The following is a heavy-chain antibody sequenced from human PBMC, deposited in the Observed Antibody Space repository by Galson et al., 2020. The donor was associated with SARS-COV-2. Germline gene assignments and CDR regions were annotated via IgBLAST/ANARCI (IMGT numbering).Heavy chain of an antibody. J-gene: IGHJ4*02. V-gene: IGHV4-34*01. Sequence: SETPSLTCAVYVGSFSGYYWSWIRQPPGKGLEWIGEINHSGTTNYNPSLNSRVTISVDTSKNQFSLKLKSVTAADTAVYYCARSPLPSDSSGRYFDYWGQGTLVTVSS. D-gene: IGHD3-22*01. CDR2: INHSGTT. CDR1: VGSFSGYY. CDR3: ARSPLPSDSSGRYFDY.